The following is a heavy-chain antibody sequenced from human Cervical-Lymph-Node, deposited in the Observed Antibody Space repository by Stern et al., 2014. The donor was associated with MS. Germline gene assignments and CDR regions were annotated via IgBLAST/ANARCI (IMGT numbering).Heavy chain of an antibody. CDR3: ARGRIRGTYSSDYDY. D-gene: IGHD6-25*01. CDR2: VIPIFGAA. J-gene: IGHJ4*02. Sequence: QVQLVQSGAEVKKPGSSVKVSCKASGGTFTNYAITWVRQAPGPGLEVIGGVIPIFGAAKYAQKFQDRVTITADEPTTTGYMELRSLTFEDTAVYYCARGRIRGTYSSDYDYWGQGSVVTVSS. CDR1: GGTFTNYA. V-gene: IGHV1-69*01.